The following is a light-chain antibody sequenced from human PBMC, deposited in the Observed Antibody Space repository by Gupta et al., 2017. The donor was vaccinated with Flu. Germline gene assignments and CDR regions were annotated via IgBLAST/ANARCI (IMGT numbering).Light chain of an antibody. J-gene: IGKJ2*03. CDR2: AAS. Sequence: DIQMTQSPSSLSASVGDRVTITCRASQSISSYLNWYQQKPGKAPELLIYAASSLQSGVPSRFSGSGSGTDFTLTISSLQPEEFATYYCQQSYSTLYSFGQGTKLEIK. CDR3: QQSYSTLYS. V-gene: IGKV1-39*01. CDR1: QSISSY.